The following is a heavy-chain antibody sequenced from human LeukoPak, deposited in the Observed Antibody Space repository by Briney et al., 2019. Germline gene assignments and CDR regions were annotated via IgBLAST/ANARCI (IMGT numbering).Heavy chain of an antibody. CDR3: ARRPIGYYYYYMDV. V-gene: IGHV1-18*01. Sequence: ASVKVSCKTSGYTFTSYGISWMRQAPGQGLEWMGWISAYNGDTNFARKFQGKVTMTTDRSTSTDYMELSSLRSDDTAVYYCARRPIGYYYYYMDVWGKGTTVTVSS. CDR1: GYTFTSYG. J-gene: IGHJ6*03. D-gene: IGHD3-16*02. CDR2: ISAYNGDT.